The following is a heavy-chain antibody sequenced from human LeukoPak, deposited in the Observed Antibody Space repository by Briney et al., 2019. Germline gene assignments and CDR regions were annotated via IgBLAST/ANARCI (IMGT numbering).Heavy chain of an antibody. CDR1: GFTLRNYW. V-gene: IGHV3-74*01. D-gene: IGHD6-6*01. J-gene: IGHJ4*01. Sequence: GGSLRLSCAASGFTLRNYWMHWVRQVPGKRLVWVSRISGDGSVTNYAGSVKGRFTISRDNAKNTLFLQINSLRAEDTAAYYCARYSSSSGGASYYLDYWGHGTLVTVSS. CDR3: ARYSSSSGGASYYLDY. CDR2: ISGDGSVT.